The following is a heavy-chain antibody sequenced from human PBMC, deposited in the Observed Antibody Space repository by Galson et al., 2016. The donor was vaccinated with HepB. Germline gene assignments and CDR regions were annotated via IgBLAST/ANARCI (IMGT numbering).Heavy chain of an antibody. J-gene: IGHJ5*02. Sequence: TLSLTCTVSGASISRGDHYWSWIRQSPGQGLEWIGYIYYTASTYYNPSLKSRLTISVDTSKNQFPLMLSSVTAADTAVYYWARIPQRDKRRMVAVTAIPGGCDPWGQGTQVTGSS. D-gene: IGHD2-21*02. CDR1: GASISRGDHY. V-gene: IGHV4-30-4*01. CDR2: IYYTAST. CDR3: ARIPQRDKRRMVAVTAIPGGCDP.